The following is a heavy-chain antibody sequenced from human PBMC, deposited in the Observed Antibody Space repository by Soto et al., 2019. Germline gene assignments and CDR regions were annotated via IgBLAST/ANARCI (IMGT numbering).Heavy chain of an antibody. D-gene: IGHD5-12*01. CDR3: ARGLSGYDGDNWFDP. J-gene: IGHJ5*02. V-gene: IGHV4-59*01. CDR2: IYYSGGT. Sequence: PSETLSLTCTVSGGSISSYYWSWIRQPPGKGLEWIGYIYYSGGTNYNPSLKSRVTISVDTSKNQFSLKLSSVTAADTAVYYCARGLSGYDGDNWFDPWGQGTLVTVSS. CDR1: GGSISSYY.